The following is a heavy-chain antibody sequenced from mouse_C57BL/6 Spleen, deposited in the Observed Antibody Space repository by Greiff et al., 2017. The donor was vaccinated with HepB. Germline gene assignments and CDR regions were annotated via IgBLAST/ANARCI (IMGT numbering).Heavy chain of an antibody. CDR3: ARSIYGNGRWYFDV. CDR1: GFSLSTSGMG. CDR2: IYWADDK. Sequence: QVTLKESGPGILQSSQTLSLTCSFSGFSLSTSGMGVSWIRQPSGKGLEWLAHIYWADDKRYNPSLKSRLTISKDTSRNQVFLKITSVDTADTATYYCARSIYGNGRWYFDVWGTGTTVTVSS. D-gene: IGHD2-1*01. V-gene: IGHV8-12*01. J-gene: IGHJ1*03.